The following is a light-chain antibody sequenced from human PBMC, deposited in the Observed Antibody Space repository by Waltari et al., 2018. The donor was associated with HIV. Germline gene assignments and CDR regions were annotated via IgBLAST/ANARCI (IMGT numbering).Light chain of an antibody. CDR3: ATWDDSLSALWV. V-gene: IGLV1-47*01. Sequence: QSVLPQPPSASGTPGQRVTISCSGHSYHLGSHYVYWYQQLPGTTPRLLIFRNNQSPSGVPDRFAGSKSGTSASLAISGLRSEDEADYFCATWDDSLSALWVFGGGTKLTVL. CDR1: SYHLGSHY. J-gene: IGLJ3*02. CDR2: RNN.